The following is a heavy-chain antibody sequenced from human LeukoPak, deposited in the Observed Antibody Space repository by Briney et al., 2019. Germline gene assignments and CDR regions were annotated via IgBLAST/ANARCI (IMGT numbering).Heavy chain of an antibody. Sequence: GGSLRLSCAASGFTFDDYAMHWVRQAPGKGLEWVSGISWNSGSVGYADSVKGRFTISRDNAKNSLSLQMNSLRAEDTAVYYCARRDHGDYGEEYWGQGTLVTVSS. CDR2: ISWNSGSV. V-gene: IGHV3-9*01. D-gene: IGHD4-17*01. J-gene: IGHJ4*02. CDR3: ARRDHGDYGEEY. CDR1: GFTFDDYA.